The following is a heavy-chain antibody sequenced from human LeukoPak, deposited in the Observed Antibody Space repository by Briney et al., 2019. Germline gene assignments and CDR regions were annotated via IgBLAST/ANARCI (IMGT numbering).Heavy chain of an antibody. CDR3: ARDRDYGDYLGDY. CDR2: IKPNNGDT. J-gene: IGHJ4*02. V-gene: IGHV1-2*06. D-gene: IGHD4-17*01. CDR1: GHTFINYF. Sequence: GASVKVSCKASGHTFINYFIHWVRQAPGQGLEWMGRIKPNNGDTDYAQKFQGRVTMTRDMSISTAHMELSGLRFDDTAVYYCARDRDYGDYLGDYWGQGTLVTVSS.